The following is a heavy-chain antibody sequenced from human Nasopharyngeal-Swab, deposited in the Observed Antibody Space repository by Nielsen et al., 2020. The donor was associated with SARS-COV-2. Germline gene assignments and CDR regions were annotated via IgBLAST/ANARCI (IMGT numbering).Heavy chain of an antibody. CDR3: ARPGVWFGELKNDAFDI. J-gene: IGHJ3*02. D-gene: IGHD3-10*01. V-gene: IGHV4-38-2*01. CDR2: IYHSGST. Sequence: WIRQPPGKGLEWIGSIYHSGSTYYNPSLKSRVTISVDTSKNKFSLKLSSVTAADTAVYYCARPGVWFGELKNDAFDIWGQGTVVTVSS.